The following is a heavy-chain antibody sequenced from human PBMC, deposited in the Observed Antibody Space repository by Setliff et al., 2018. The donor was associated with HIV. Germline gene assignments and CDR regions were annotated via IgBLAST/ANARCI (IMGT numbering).Heavy chain of an antibody. CDR3: ALSGANLFDP. Sequence: PGGSLRLSCAASGFTFSSYAMHWVRQAPGKGLEWVSTISSGGDTYYGDSVKGRFTISRDNSRDTLYLQVNKLRAEDTAVYYCALSGANLFDPWGQGILVTVSS. V-gene: IGHV3-23*01. D-gene: IGHD5-12*01. J-gene: IGHJ5*02. CDR1: GFTFSSYA. CDR2: ISSGGDT.